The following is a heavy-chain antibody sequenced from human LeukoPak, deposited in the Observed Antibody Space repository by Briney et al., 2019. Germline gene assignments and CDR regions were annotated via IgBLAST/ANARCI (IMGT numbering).Heavy chain of an antibody. Sequence: PGGSLRLSCAASGFTFSSYAMSWVRQAPGKGLEWVSAISGSGGSTYYADSVKGRFTISRDSSKNTLYLQMNSLRAEDTAVYYCAKERDYDFWSGYLNSFDYWGQGTLVTVSS. CDR2: ISGSGGST. CDR1: GFTFSSYA. CDR3: AKERDYDFWSGYLNSFDY. V-gene: IGHV3-23*01. D-gene: IGHD3-3*01. J-gene: IGHJ4*02.